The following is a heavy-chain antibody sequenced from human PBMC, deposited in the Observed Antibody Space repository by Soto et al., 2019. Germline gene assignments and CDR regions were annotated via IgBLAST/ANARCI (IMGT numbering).Heavy chain of an antibody. J-gene: IGHJ4*02. CDR1: GFKFSNYA. CDR2: ISATGGGT. V-gene: IGHV3-23*01. CDR3: AKDRRAARYTAFYFDF. Sequence: GGSLRLSCAASGFKFSNYAMSWVRQAPGKGLEWVSLISATGGGTYYADSVKGRFTISRDNSHNTLYLQVHSLTAEDTAVYYCAKDRRAARYTAFYFDFWGQGAQVTVSS. D-gene: IGHD5-18*01.